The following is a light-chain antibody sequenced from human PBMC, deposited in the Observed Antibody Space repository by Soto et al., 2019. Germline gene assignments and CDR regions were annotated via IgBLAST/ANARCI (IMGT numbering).Light chain of an antibody. V-gene: IGLV2-14*01. J-gene: IGLJ2*01. CDR2: DVS. CDR1: RSDVGGYNY. Sequence: QSVLTQPASVSGSPGQSITISCTGTRSDVGGYNYVSWYQQHPGKAPKLMIYDVSNRPSGVSNRFAGSKSGNTASLTISGLQAEDEADYYCSSYTSSSTPLSVVFGGGTKVTVL. CDR3: SSYTSSSTPLSVV.